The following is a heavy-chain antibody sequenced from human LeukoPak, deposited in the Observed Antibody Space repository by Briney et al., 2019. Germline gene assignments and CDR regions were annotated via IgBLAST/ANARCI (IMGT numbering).Heavy chain of an antibody. V-gene: IGHV4-61*02. CDR3: ARDRCSGGSCYPWYFDL. Sequence: SQTLSLTCTVSGGSISSGGYYWSWIRQPAGKGLEWIGRIYTSGSTNYNPSLKSRVTISVDTSKNQFSLKLSSVTAADMAVYYCARDRCSGGSCYPWYFDLWGRGTLVTVSS. CDR1: GGSISSGGYY. CDR2: IYTSGST. J-gene: IGHJ2*01. D-gene: IGHD2-15*01.